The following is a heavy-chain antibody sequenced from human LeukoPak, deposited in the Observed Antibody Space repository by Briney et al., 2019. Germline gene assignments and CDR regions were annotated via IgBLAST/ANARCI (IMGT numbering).Heavy chain of an antibody. CDR1: GYTFTSYG. J-gene: IGHJ4*02. CDR3: ARDRLQLVPYY. V-gene: IGHV1-18*01. Sequence: GASVKVSCKASGYTFTSYGISWVRQAPGQGLEWMGWISAYNGNTNYAQEFQGRVTMTTDTSTTTAYMELRSLRSDDTAVYYCARDRLQLVPYYWGQGTLVTVSS. D-gene: IGHD6-13*01. CDR2: ISAYNGNT.